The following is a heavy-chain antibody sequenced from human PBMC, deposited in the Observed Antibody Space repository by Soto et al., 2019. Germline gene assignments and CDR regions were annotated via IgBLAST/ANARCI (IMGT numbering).Heavy chain of an antibody. D-gene: IGHD2-21*01. Sequence: QVQLQQWGAGLLKPSETLSLTCAVYGGSFSGYYWTWIRQPPGTGLEWIGELNHSGRTNYNPSLMNRATISVDTCKNLFSPKLISVTAADTAVYYCARDKIAGLFDYWSQGTLVTVTS. CDR2: LNHSGRT. CDR1: GGSFSGYY. V-gene: IGHV4-34*01. J-gene: IGHJ4*02. CDR3: ARDKIAGLFDY.